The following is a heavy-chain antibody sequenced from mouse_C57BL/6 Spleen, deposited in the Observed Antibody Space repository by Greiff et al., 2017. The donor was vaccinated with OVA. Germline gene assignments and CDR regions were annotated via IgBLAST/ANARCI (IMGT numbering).Heavy chain of an antibody. Sequence: QVQLKESGAELVRPGASVTLSCKASGYTFTDYEMHWVKQTPVHGLEWIGAIDPETGGTAYNQKFKGKAILTADKSSSTAYMELRSLTSEDSAVYYCTITTGFDYWGEGTTLTVSA. CDR3: TITTGFDY. CDR2: IDPETGGT. J-gene: IGHJ2*01. D-gene: IGHD1-1*01. CDR1: GYTFTDYE. V-gene: IGHV1-15*01.